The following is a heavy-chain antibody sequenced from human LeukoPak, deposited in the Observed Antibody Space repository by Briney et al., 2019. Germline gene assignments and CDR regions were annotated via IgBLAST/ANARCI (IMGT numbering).Heavy chain of an antibody. CDR2: ISYDGRKK. D-gene: IGHD2-15*01. V-gene: IGHV3-30*18. CDR1: GFSFSSHM. Sequence: PGGSLRLSCAASGFSFSSHMMHWVRQAPAKGLEWVAVISYDGRKKYYGDSVKGRFTISRDNSKNTLYLQMNSLRAEDTAVYYCAKDLEFRSPTSVVWFDPWGQGTLVTVSS. CDR3: AKDLEFRSPTSVVWFDP. J-gene: IGHJ5*02.